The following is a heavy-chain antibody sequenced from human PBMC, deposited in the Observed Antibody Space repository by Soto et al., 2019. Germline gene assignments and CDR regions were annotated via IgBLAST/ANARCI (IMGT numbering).Heavy chain of an antibody. CDR2: IFHDGTA. Sequence: SETLSLTCAVSGVSISSGNWWTWVRQSPQRGLEYIGEIFHDGTANYYPSFERRVAISVDTSKNQFSLKLTSVTAADTATYFCARLVYDTRLNYMYFDFWGQGTLVTVSS. V-gene: IGHV4-4*02. J-gene: IGHJ4*02. CDR3: ARLVYDTRLNYMYFDF. D-gene: IGHD3-10*01. CDR1: GVSISSGNW.